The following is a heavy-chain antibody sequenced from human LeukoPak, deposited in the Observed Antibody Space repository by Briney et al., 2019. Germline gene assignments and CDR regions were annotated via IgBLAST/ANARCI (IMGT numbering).Heavy chain of an antibody. D-gene: IGHD2-2*01. CDR2: IIPILGIA. V-gene: IGHV1-69*04. Sequence: SVKVSCKASGGTFSSYTISWVRQTPGQGLEWMGRIIPILGIANYAQKFQGRVTITADKSTSTAYMELSSLRSEDTAVYYCARDRNPGYCSSTSCSLRFDYWGQGTLVTVSS. CDR3: ARDRNPGYCSSTSCSLRFDY. J-gene: IGHJ4*02. CDR1: GGTFSSYT.